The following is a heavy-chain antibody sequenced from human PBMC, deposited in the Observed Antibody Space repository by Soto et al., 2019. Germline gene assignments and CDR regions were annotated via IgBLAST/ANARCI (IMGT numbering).Heavy chain of an antibody. CDR1: GFTLSPYA. J-gene: IGHJ4*02. CDR3: LRELYGEFI. V-gene: IGHV3-74*01. D-gene: IGHD4-17*01. CDR2: ISLDGSWI. Sequence: EVQLVESGGGLIQPGGSLRLTCAASGFTLSPYAMHWVRQAPGTDLHWVTRISLDGSWIEYADSVRGRFTVSRDNPKNTLYLQMDSLRVEDTGTYYCLRELYGEFIWGQGTLVTVSS.